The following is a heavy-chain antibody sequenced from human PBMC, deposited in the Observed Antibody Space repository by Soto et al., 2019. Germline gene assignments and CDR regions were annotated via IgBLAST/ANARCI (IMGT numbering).Heavy chain of an antibody. CDR3: AMLSGPPENDAFDI. CDR2: IFYNGNT. D-gene: IGHD2-15*01. V-gene: IGHV4-39*07. CDR1: GGSIDSSTLY. Sequence: SETLSLTCPVSGGSIDSSTLYWGWIRQPPGKGLEWIGSIFYNGNTFYNPSLKSRVTISVDTSKNQFSLKLSFVTAADTAVYYCAMLSGPPENDAFDIWGQGTMVT. J-gene: IGHJ3*02.